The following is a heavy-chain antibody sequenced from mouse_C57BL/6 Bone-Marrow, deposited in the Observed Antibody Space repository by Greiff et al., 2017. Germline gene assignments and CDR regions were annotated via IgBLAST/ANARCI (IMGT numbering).Heavy chain of an antibody. CDR1: GYTFTSYD. CDR2: IYPRDGST. V-gene: IGHV1-85*01. J-gene: IGHJ1*03. CDR3: ASFEFDGRRGDWYFDV. Sequence: QVQLQQSGPELVKPGASVKLSCKASGYTFTSYDINWVKQRPGQGLEWIGWIYPRDGSTKYNEKFKGKATLTVDTSSSTAYMELHILTSADSAVYFGASFEFDGRRGDWYFDVCGTETTVTVSS. D-gene: IGHD1-1*01.